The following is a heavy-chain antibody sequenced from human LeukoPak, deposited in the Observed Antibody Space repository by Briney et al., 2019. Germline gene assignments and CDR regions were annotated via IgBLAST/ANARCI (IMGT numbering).Heavy chain of an antibody. CDR1: GFTFSNYG. Sequence: PGGSLRLSCAASGFTFSNYGMSWVRQAPGKGLEWVSGISGSGGSTYNADSMKGRFTISRDNSKNTLYLEMNSLRVEDTAVYYCAKGKDYYGSGSLHYWGQGTLVTVSS. D-gene: IGHD3-10*01. V-gene: IGHV3-23*01. J-gene: IGHJ4*02. CDR2: ISGSGGST. CDR3: AKGKDYYGSGSLHY.